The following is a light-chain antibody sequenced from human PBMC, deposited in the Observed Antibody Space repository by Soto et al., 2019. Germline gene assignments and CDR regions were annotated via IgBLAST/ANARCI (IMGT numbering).Light chain of an antibody. Sequence: SALTQPASVSGSPGQSITISCTGTSSDVGSYDLVSWYQQHPGKAPKLIIYEVTKRPSGVSNRFSGSKSDNTASLTISGLQTEDESDYYCCSYAGSSTFVVFGGGTKLTVL. J-gene: IGLJ2*01. CDR1: SSDVGSYDL. CDR2: EVT. CDR3: CSYAGSSTFVV. V-gene: IGLV2-23*02.